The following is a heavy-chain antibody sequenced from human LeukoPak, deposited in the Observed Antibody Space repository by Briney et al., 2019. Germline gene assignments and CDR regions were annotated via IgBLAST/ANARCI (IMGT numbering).Heavy chain of an antibody. D-gene: IGHD6-19*01. J-gene: IGHJ4*02. V-gene: IGHV3-23*01. CDR2: ISGSGSST. Sequence: GGSLRLSCAASGLTFSSYAMTWVRQAPGKGLEWVSGISGSGSSTYYADSVKGRFTISRDNSKNTLYLQMNSLRAEDTAVYYCSKTIAVADPTDYWGQGTLVTVSS. CDR3: SKTIAVADPTDY. CDR1: GLTFSSYA.